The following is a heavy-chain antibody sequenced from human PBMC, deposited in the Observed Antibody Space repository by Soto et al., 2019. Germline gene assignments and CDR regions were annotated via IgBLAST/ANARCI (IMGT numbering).Heavy chain of an antibody. Sequence: PWGTLSLTCDVSVCSFGDNYWTWIRHFPGKGLEWIGYIYYSGSTNYNPSLKSRVSISVDASKAQFSLQLTSVTAADPALYYCAAGTLGAVWTPLDHWGQGILVTVSS. J-gene: IGHJ4*02. CDR1: VCSFGDNY. V-gene: IGHV4-59*03. CDR2: IYYSGST. D-gene: IGHD3-16*01. CDR3: AAGTLGAVWTPLDH.